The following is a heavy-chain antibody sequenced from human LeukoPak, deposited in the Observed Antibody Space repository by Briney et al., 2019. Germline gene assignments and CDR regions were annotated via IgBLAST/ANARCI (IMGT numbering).Heavy chain of an antibody. D-gene: IGHD2-8*01. J-gene: IGHJ6*02. CDR2: ISYDGSNT. V-gene: IGHV3-30-3*01. CDR1: GFTFSSYA. Sequence: GGSLRLSCAASGFTFSSYAMHWVRQAPGKGLEWVAAISYDGSNTYYADSVKGRFTISRDNSKNTLYLQMNSLRAEDTAVYYCAKEDPGVMRYYGMDVWGQGTTVTVSS. CDR3: AKEDPGVMRYYGMDV.